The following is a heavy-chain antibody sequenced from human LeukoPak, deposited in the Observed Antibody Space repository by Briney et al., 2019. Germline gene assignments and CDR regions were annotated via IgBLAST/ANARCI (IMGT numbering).Heavy chain of an antibody. CDR2: INGDGSST. J-gene: IGHJ4*02. CDR3: ARDKAYALYYDSSGHHDY. V-gene: IGHV3-74*01. Sequence: GGSLRLSCAASGFTFSSYWMHWVRQAPGKGLVWVSRINGDGSSTRYADSVKGRFTISRDNAENTLYLQMNCLRAEDTAVYYCARDKAYALYYDSSGHHDYWGQGTLVTVSS. D-gene: IGHD3-22*01. CDR1: GFTFSSYW.